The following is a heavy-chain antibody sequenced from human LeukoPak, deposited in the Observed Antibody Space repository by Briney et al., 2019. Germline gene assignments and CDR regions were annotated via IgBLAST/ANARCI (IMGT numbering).Heavy chain of an antibody. J-gene: IGHJ4*02. CDR1: GFTFSSYS. V-gene: IGHV3-30*02. CDR2: IRYDGSNK. CDR3: AKDLGRYYDFWSGLDY. D-gene: IGHD3-3*01. Sequence: PGGSLRLSCAASGFTFSSYSMNWVRQAPGKGLEWVAFIRYDGSNKYSADSVKGRFTISRDNSKSTLYLQMNRLRAEDTAVYYCAKDLGRYYDFWSGLDYWGQGTLVTVSS.